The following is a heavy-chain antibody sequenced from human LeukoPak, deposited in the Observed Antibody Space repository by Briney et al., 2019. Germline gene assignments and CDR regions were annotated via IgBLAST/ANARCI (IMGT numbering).Heavy chain of an antibody. D-gene: IGHD3-16*01. CDR2: MYNNGST. J-gene: IGHJ4*02. Sequence: SETLSLTCTVSGGSISSGNYYWSWIRQHPGKGLEWIGYMYNNGSTYYNPSLKSRVTISVDTSKNQFSLKLNSVTAADTAVYYCARDLRGSYYFDYWGQGTLVTVSS. CDR3: ARDLRGSYYFDY. V-gene: IGHV4-31*03. CDR1: GGSISSGNYY.